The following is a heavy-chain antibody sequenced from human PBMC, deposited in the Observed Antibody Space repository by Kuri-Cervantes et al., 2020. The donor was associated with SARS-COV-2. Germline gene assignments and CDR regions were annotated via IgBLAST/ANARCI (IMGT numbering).Heavy chain of an antibody. CDR2: IWYDGSNK. Sequence: GESLKISCAASRFMFSCDRMNWVRQAPGKGLEWVAVIWYDGSNKYYADSVKGRFTISRDNSKNTLYLQMNSLRAEDTAVYYCARAQVDSSSYYYYYMDVWGKGTTVTVSS. CDR1: RFMFSCDR. D-gene: IGHD5-12*01. J-gene: IGHJ6*03. V-gene: IGHV3-33*08. CDR3: ARAQVDSSSYYYYYMDV.